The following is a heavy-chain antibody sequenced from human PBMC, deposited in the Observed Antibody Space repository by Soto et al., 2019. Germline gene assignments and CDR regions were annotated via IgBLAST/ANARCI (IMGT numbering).Heavy chain of an antibody. J-gene: IGHJ6*02. D-gene: IGHD4-17*01. CDR2: ISYDGSNK. Sequence: QVQLVESGGGVVQPGRSLRLSCAASGFTFSSYGMHWVRQAPGKGLEWVAVISYDGSNKYYADSVKGRFTISRDNSKNTLYLQMNSLRAEDTAVYYCAKYPSWMEYGDLYYGMDVWGQGTTVTVSS. CDR3: AKYPSWMEYGDLYYGMDV. CDR1: GFTFSSYG. V-gene: IGHV3-30*18.